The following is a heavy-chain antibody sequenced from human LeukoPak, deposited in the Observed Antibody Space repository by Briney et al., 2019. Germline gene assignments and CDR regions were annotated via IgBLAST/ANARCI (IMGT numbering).Heavy chain of an antibody. CDR1: GYTFTGYY. D-gene: IGHD4-17*01. J-gene: IGHJ6*02. V-gene: IGHV1-2*02. CDR3: ARETVYYYYYGMDV. Sequence: GASVKVSFKASGYTFTGYYMHWVRQAPGQGLEWMGWINPNSGGTNYAQKFQGRVTMTRDTSISTAYMELSRLRSDDTAVYYCARETVYYYYYGMDVWGQGTTVTVSS. CDR2: INPNSGGT.